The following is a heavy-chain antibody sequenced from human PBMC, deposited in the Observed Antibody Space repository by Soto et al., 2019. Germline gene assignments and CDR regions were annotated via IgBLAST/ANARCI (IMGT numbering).Heavy chain of an antibody. D-gene: IGHD3-9*01. CDR2: INPTTTTT. Sequence: ASVKVSCKASENTFSTYSLHWVRQAPGQGLEWMGVINPTTTTTTDAQKFQGRVTMTRNTSISTAYMELSSLRSEDTAVYYCARERTYFGDYWGQGTLVTVSS. V-gene: IGHV1-46*01. CDR3: ARERTYFGDY. J-gene: IGHJ4*02. CDR1: ENTFSTYS.